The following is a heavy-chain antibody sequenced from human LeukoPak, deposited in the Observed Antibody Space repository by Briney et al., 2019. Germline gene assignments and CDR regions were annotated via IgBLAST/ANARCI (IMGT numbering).Heavy chain of an antibody. Sequence: GGSLRLSCAASGFTFSSYEMNWVRQAPGKGLEWVSYISSSGSTIYYADSVKGRFTISRDNAKNSLYLQMNSLRAEDTAVYYCARSVRIAAAGTGDYWGQGTLVTVSS. CDR1: GFTFSSYE. V-gene: IGHV3-48*03. CDR2: ISSSGSTI. J-gene: IGHJ4*02. CDR3: ARSVRIAAAGTGDY. D-gene: IGHD6-13*01.